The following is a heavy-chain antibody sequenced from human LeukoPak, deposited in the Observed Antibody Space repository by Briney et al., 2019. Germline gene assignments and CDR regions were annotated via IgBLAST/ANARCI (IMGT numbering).Heavy chain of an antibody. Sequence: SETLSLTCVVSGGSVSGYYWGWIRQPPGRGLEWIGYVYYSGSTNYNPSFKSRITISVDTSRNQFPLQLSSVTAADTAVYYCARIHRYCSGGACYVLDNWGQGTLVAVSS. J-gene: IGHJ4*02. CDR3: ARIHRYCSGGACYVLDN. D-gene: IGHD2-15*01. CDR2: VYYSGST. CDR1: GGSVSGYY. V-gene: IGHV4-59*02.